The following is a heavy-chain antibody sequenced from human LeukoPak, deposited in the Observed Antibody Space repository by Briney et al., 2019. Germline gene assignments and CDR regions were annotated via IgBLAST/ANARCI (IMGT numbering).Heavy chain of an antibody. Sequence: GESLKISCKGSGYSFTSYWIGWVRQMPGKGLEWMGIIYPGDSDTRYSPSFQGQVTISADKSISTAYLQWSSLKASDTAMYYCARPSSYGLTVSAFDIWGQGTMVTVSS. CDR3: ARPSSYGLTVSAFDI. CDR2: IYPGDSDT. D-gene: IGHD5-18*01. J-gene: IGHJ3*02. V-gene: IGHV5-51*01. CDR1: GYSFTSYW.